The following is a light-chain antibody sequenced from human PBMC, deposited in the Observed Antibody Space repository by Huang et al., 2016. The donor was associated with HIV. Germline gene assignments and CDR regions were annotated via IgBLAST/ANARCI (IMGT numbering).Light chain of an antibody. V-gene: IGKV3-15*01. CDR3: QQYDNGPIA. J-gene: IGKJ5*01. CDR2: GAS. CDR1: QSVSSN. Sequence: EIVMTQSPATLSVSPGERATLSVRASQSVSSNLAWYQQKHVQAPRLLIYGASTRVTVVPARFSGSGSVTEFTLTISSLQSEDFAVYYCQQYDNGPIAFGQGTRLEI.